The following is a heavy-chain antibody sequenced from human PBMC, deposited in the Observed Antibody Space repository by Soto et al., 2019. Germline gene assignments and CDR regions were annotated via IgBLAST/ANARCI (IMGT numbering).Heavy chain of an antibody. CDR2: ISGSGGST. D-gene: IGHD3-3*01. V-gene: IGHV3-23*01. CDR3: AKDRGLVTIFGVVIPLFDY. Sequence: EVQLLESGGGLVQPGGSLRLSCAASGFTFSSYAMSWVRQAPGKGLEWVSAISGSGGSTYYADSVKGRFTISRDNSKNTLYLQRNSLRAEDTAVYYCAKDRGLVTIFGVVIPLFDYWGQGTLVTVSS. CDR1: GFTFSSYA. J-gene: IGHJ4*02.